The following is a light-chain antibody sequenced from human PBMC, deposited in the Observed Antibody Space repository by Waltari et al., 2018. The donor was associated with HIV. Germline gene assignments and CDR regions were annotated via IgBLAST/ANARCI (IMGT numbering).Light chain of an antibody. V-gene: IGKV1-39*01. CDR3: QQSYSSPLT. CDR2: DAS. J-gene: IGKJ3*01. CDR1: QTVTNK. Sequence: IQMTQSPSSLPASVGDSVAITCRASQTVTNKVSWYQQRPGQAPKVLIYDASTLHSGVPFRFRGGGSGTAFTLTITGLRPDDFATYFCQQSYSSPLTFGPGTKV.